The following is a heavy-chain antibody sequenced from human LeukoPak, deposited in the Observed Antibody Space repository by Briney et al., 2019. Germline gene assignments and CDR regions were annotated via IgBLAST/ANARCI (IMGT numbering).Heavy chain of an antibody. CDR1: GYTFTGYY. CDR3: ARVTRVVAATNWFDP. Sequence: ASVKVSCKASGYTFTGYYMHWVRQAPGQGLEWMGWINPNSGGTNYAQKFQGRVTMTRDTSISTAYMKLSRLRSDDTAVYYCARVTRVVAATNWFDPWGQGTLVTVSS. J-gene: IGHJ5*02. V-gene: IGHV1-2*02. CDR2: INPNSGGT. D-gene: IGHD2-15*01.